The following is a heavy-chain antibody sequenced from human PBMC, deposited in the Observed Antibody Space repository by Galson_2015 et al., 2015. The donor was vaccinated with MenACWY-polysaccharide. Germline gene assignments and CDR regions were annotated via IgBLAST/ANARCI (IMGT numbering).Heavy chain of an antibody. CDR3: AKDILRAQYCSGGRCDPEGAFHI. CDR2: ISWNSAST. J-gene: IGHJ3*02. V-gene: IGHV3-9*01. D-gene: IGHD2-15*01. Sequence: SLRLSCAASGFTFDDYAMHWVRQAPGKGLEWVSGISWNSASTGYADSVKGRFTISRDNAKNSLYLQMNSLRVEDTALYYCAKDILRAQYCSGGRCDPEGAFHIWGQGTMVTVSS. CDR1: GFTFDDYA.